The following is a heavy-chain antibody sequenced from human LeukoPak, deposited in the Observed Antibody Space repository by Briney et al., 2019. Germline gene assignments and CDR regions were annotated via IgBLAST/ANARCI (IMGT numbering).Heavy chain of an antibody. Sequence: GGSLRLSCAASGFTFINAWMAWVRQAPGKGLEWVGRIKAKAHGGTIEYAAPVKGRFTISRDDSKNTLYLQMNSLKTEDTAVYYCTADGVGVEGATYDNWGQGTLVSVSS. J-gene: IGHJ4*02. D-gene: IGHD1-26*01. V-gene: IGHV3-15*01. CDR3: TADGVGVEGATYDN. CDR1: GFTFINAW. CDR2: IKAKAHGGTI.